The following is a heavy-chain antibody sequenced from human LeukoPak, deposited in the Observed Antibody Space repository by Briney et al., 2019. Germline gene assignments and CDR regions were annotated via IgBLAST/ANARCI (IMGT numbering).Heavy chain of an antibody. V-gene: IGHV3-11*04. D-gene: IGHD3-16*01. Sequence: PGGSLRLSCAASGFTFSDNYMSWIRQAPGKGLEWVSYISNSGGTMSYADSVKGRFTISGDNAKNSLYLQMNSLRAEDTAVFYCARGHWGLDVWGTGTTVTVSS. CDR1: GFTFSDNY. CDR3: ARGHWGLDV. CDR2: ISNSGGTM. J-gene: IGHJ6*04.